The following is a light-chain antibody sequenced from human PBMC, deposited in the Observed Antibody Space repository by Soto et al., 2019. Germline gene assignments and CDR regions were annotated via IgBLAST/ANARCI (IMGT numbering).Light chain of an antibody. CDR1: QRISSW. J-gene: IGKJ2*01. CDR2: DAS. V-gene: IGKV1-5*01. CDR3: QQYKSYAQFT. Sequence: DVQMTQSPSTLSASVGDSVTITCRASQRISSWLAWYKQKPGRAPNLLIYDASTLQSGVSLRFSGSGSGTEFNLTINRLKPDDFASYYCQQYKSYAQFTFGQGTKLEIK.